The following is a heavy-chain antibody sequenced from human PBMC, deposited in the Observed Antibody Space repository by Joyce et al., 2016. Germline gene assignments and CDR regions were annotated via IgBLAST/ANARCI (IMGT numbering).Heavy chain of an antibody. J-gene: IGHJ4*02. CDR1: GFTFSSYT. V-gene: IGHV3-48*01. Sequence: EVQLVESGGGLVQPGGSLRLSCAASGFTFSSYTMNWVRQAPGKGLEWVAYISSSSNTIYCADSVKGRFTISRDDAKDSLYLQMNSLRAEDTAIYYCGRDLSVVAAIEGFDYWGQGTLVTVSS. CDR3: GRDLSVVAAIEGFDY. D-gene: IGHD5-12*01. CDR2: ISSSSNTI.